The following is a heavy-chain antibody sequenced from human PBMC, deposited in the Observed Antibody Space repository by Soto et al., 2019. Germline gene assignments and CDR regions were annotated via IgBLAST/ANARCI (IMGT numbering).Heavy chain of an antibody. D-gene: IGHD2-15*01. CDR3: AKLVVAATPDLSHFDY. CDR2: ISYDGSNK. J-gene: IGHJ4*02. Sequence: GGSLRLSCADSGFTVSSYCIHLFRQAPGKGLEWVAVISYDGSNKYYADSVKGRFTISRDNSKNTLYLQMNSLRAEDTAVYYCAKLVVAATPDLSHFDYWGQGT. V-gene: IGHV3-30*18. CDR1: GFTVSSYC.